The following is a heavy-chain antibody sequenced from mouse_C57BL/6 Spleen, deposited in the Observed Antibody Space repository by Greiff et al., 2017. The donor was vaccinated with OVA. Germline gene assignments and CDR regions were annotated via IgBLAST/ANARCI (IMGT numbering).Heavy chain of an antibody. V-gene: IGHV5-4*03. CDR2: ISDGGSYT. Sequence: EVKLVESGGGLVKPGGSLKLSCAASGFTFSSYAMSWVRQTPEKRLEWVATISDGGSYTYYPDNVKGRFTISRDNAKNNLYLQMSHRKSEDTARYYCARVTTVVATGYFDVWGTGTTVTVSS. J-gene: IGHJ1*03. CDR1: GFTFSSYA. D-gene: IGHD1-1*01. CDR3: ARVTTVVATGYFDV.